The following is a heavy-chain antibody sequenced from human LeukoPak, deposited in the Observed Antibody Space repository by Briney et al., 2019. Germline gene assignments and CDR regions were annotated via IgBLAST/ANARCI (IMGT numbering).Heavy chain of an antibody. D-gene: IGHD3-10*01. CDR1: GFTVNSNF. CDR3: ARERGVSGNMEFDY. CDR2: IYSGGST. J-gene: IGHJ4*02. V-gene: IGHV3-66*01. Sequence: GGSLRLSCAASGFTVNSNFMSWVRQAPGTGLGWVSVIYSGGSTYYADSVKGRFTISRDNSKKTLYLQMNSLRAEDTAVYYCARERGVSGNMEFDYWGQGTLVTVSS.